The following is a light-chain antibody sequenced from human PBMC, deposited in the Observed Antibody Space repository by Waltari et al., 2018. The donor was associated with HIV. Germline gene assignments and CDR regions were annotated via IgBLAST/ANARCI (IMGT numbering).Light chain of an antibody. CDR3: QSFDSSLTTSGVI. CDR2: ANI. V-gene: IGLV1-40*01. J-gene: IGLJ2*01. Sequence: LTLLIYANINRPSGVPDRFSGSKSGSSASLAITGLQAEDEAHYYCQSFDSSLTTSGVIFGGGTKLTVL.